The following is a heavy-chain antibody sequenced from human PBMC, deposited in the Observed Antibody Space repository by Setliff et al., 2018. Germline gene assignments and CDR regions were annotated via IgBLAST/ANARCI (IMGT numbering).Heavy chain of an antibody. J-gene: IGHJ4*02. CDR3: RFGGGYYRNDY. CDR1: GGSFSNYY. D-gene: IGHD3-3*01. Sequence: PSETLSLTCTVYGGSFSNYYWSGIRQPPGRGLEWIGEINHSGSTNYNPSLTSRVTISVDTSKNQFSLKLGTVTAADTAVYYCRFGGGYYRNDYWGQGTLVTVSS. V-gene: IGHV4-34*01. CDR2: INHSGST.